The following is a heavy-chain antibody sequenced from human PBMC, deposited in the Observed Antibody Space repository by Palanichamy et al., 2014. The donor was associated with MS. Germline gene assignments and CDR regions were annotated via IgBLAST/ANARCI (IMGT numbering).Heavy chain of an antibody. Sequence: QVQLQESGPGLVKPSETLSLTCSVSGGSVSSGSYYWSWIRQPPGKGLEWIGDVYYSGSTNYNPSLKSRVTISLDTSKNQFSLKLSSVTPADTAVYYCARDWRGYSHGYFDYWGQGTLVTVSS. J-gene: IGHJ4*02. CDR1: GGSVSSGSYY. D-gene: IGHD5-18*01. CDR3: ARDWRGYSHGYFDY. CDR2: VYYSGST. V-gene: IGHV4-61*01.